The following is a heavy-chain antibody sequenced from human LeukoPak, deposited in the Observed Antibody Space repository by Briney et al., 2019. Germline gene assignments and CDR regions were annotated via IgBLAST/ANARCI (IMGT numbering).Heavy chain of an antibody. Sequence: GGSLRLSCAASGFTFSSYELNWVRQAPGKGLEWVSYISSSGSTIKYADSVKGRFTISRDNAKNSLYLQMNSLRAEDTAVYYCARDFGRYYFDYWGQGTMVTVSS. CDR1: GFTFSSYE. CDR2: ISSSGSTI. V-gene: IGHV3-48*03. CDR3: ARDFGRYYFDY. J-gene: IGHJ4*02. D-gene: IGHD3-10*01.